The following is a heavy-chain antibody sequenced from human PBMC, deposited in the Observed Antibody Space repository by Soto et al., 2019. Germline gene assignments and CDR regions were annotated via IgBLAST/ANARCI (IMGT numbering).Heavy chain of an antibody. V-gene: IGHV4-34*01. Sequence: QVQLQQWGAGLLKPSETLSLTCAVYGGSFSGYYWSWIRQPPGKGLEWIGEINHSGSTNYNPSLKSRVTISVDTSKNQFSLKLSSVTAADTAVYYCARRRLRYNWNHTNDYWGQGTLVTVSS. CDR3: ARRRLRYNWNHTNDY. CDR1: GGSFSGYY. J-gene: IGHJ4*02. CDR2: INHSGST. D-gene: IGHD1-20*01.